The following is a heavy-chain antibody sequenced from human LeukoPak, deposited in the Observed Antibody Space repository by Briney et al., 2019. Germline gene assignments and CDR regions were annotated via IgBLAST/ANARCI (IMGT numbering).Heavy chain of an antibody. CDR3: ASRGEYSSSWYGMDV. J-gene: IGHJ6*02. CDR1: GFTVSGKY. CDR2: FYSSGTT. V-gene: IGHV3-53*01. D-gene: IGHD6-13*01. Sequence: GGSLRLSCVVSGFTVSGKYMTWVRQAPGKGLEWVSVFYSSGTTNYADSVKGRFIISRDNSKNTLYLQMNSLRAEDTAVYYCASRGEYSSSWYGMDVWGQGTTVTVSS.